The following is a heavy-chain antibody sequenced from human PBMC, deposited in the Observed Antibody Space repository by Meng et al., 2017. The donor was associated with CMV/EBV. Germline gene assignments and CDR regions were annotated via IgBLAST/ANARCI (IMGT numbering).Heavy chain of an antibody. V-gene: IGHV4-30-4*08. Sequence: QVQLQESGPGLVKPSQTLSLTCTVSGGSISSGDYYWSWIRQPPWKGLEWIGYIYYSGSTYYNPSLKSRVTISVDTSKNQFSLKLSSVTAADTAVYYCARAAPDYYDSSGPPDYWGQGTLVTVSS. D-gene: IGHD3-22*01. CDR1: GGSISSGDYY. J-gene: IGHJ4*02. CDR2: IYYSGST. CDR3: ARAAPDYYDSSGPPDY.